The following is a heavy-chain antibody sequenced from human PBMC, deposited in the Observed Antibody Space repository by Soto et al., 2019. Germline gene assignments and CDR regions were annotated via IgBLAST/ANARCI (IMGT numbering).Heavy chain of an antibody. CDR3: ARVKLGYCISTSCYHDY. Sequence: LRLSCEASGLTFSRYWMTWVRQAPGKGLEWVANIKQDGSEKYYADSVKGRFTISRDNSKKSLYLQMNRLRAEDTAVYYCARVKLGYCISTSCYHDYWGQGTLVTVSS. CDR2: IKQDGSEK. D-gene: IGHD2-2*01. V-gene: IGHV3-7*01. J-gene: IGHJ4*02. CDR1: GLTFSRYW.